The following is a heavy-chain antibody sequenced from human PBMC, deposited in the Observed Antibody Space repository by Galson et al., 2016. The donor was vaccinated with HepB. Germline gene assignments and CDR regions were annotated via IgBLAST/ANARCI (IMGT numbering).Heavy chain of an antibody. CDR3: YSYGY. V-gene: IGHV3-13*01. Sequence: SLRLSCAASGFTFSSHDVHWVRQATGKGLEWVPGICPTGDTYYQDAVKGRFTISREDAKNSFYLQMNSPRAGETAVYYCYSYGYWGQGTLVTVSS. J-gene: IGHJ4*02. D-gene: IGHD4-11*01. CDR2: ICPTGDT. CDR1: GFTFSSHD.